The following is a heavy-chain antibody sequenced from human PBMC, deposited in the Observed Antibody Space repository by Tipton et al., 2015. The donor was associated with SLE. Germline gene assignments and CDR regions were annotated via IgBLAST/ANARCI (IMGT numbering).Heavy chain of an antibody. CDR3: ARVWSAWRNAFDI. J-gene: IGHJ3*02. Sequence: SLRLSCAASGFTFSYYTVHWVRQAPGRGLEWVAVISFGGSNKFYGDSVKGRFTISRDNSKNTLYLQMNSLRAEDTAVYYCARVWSAWRNAFDIWGQGTMVTVSS. CDR1: GFTFSYYT. D-gene: IGHD3-3*01. CDR2: ISFGGSNK. V-gene: IGHV3-30*04.